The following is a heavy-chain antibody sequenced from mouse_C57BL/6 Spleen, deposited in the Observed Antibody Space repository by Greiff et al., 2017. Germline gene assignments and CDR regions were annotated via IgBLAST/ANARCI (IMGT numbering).Heavy chain of an antibody. V-gene: IGHV1-64*01. CDR2: IHPNSGST. CDR3: TRSWYCDMGY. J-gene: IGHJ4*01. CDR1: GYTFTSYW. Sequence: QVQLQQPGAELVKPGASVKLSCKASGYTFTSYWMHWVKQRPGQGLEWIGMIHPNSGSTNYNEKFKSKATLTVDKSTSTAYMQLSSLTSEDSAVCYCTRSWYCDMGYWGQGTSVTVSS.